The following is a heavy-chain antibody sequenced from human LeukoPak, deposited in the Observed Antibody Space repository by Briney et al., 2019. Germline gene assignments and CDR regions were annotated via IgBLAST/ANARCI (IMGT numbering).Heavy chain of an antibody. V-gene: IGHV3-48*03. D-gene: IGHD3-22*01. CDR1: GFTFSSYE. Sequence: SGGSLRLSCAASGFTFSSYEMNWVRQAPGKGLEWVSYISSSGSTIYYADSVKGRFTISRDNAKNSLYLQMNSLRAEDTAVYYCAGDSAAYYDSSGYYYFDYWGQGTLVTVSS. CDR3: AGDSAAYYDSSGYYYFDY. J-gene: IGHJ4*02. CDR2: ISSSGSTI.